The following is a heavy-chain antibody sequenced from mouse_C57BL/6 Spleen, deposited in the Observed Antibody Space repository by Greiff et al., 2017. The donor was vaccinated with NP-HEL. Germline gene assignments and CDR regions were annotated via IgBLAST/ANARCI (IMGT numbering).Heavy chain of an antibody. CDR2: IYPGDGDT. CDR3: AREETRSSFAY. D-gene: IGHD1-1*01. Sequence: QVQLQQSGPELVKPGASVKISCKASGYAFSSSWMNWVKQRPGKGLEWIGRIYPGDGDTNYNGKFKGKATLTADKSSSTAYMQLSSLTSEDSAVYFCAREETRSSFAYWGQGTLVTVSA. J-gene: IGHJ3*01. V-gene: IGHV1-82*01. CDR1: GYAFSSSW.